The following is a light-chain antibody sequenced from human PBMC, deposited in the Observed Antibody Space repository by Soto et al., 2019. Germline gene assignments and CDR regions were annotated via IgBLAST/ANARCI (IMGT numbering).Light chain of an antibody. Sequence: EIVLTQSPATLSLSPGERATLSCRASQSVDRYVAWYQQKLGQAPRLLIYDAYTRATGVGDRFTGSGSATDFSLTTTSLEPEDFAVYYCQQRGKWPSTFGPGTKVDIK. CDR2: DAY. J-gene: IGKJ2*02. CDR3: QQRGKWPST. V-gene: IGKV3-11*01. CDR1: QSVDRY.